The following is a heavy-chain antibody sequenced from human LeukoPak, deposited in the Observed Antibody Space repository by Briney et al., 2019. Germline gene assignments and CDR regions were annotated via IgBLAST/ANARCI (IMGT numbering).Heavy chain of an antibody. CDR1: GFTFSSYA. Sequence: GGSLRLSCAASGFTFSSYAMSWVRQAPGKGLEWVSAISGSGGSTYYADSVKGRFTISRDNSKNTLYLQMNSLRAEDTAVYYCARDHVSSSSGWFDPWGQGTLVTVSS. D-gene: IGHD6-6*01. CDR3: ARDHVSSSSGWFDP. J-gene: IGHJ5*02. V-gene: IGHV3-23*01. CDR2: ISGSGGST.